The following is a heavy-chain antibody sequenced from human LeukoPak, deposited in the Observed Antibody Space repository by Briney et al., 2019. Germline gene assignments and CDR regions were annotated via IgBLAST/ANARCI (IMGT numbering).Heavy chain of an antibody. J-gene: IGHJ4*02. CDR2: ISGSGDST. D-gene: IGHD3-3*01. CDR1: GFTFTSYA. Sequence: GRSLRLSCAASGFTFTSYAMSWVRQAPGKGLEWVSGISGSGDSTYYADSVKGRFTISRDNSKNTLYLQMNTLRAENTAVYYCAKGQGGDFWSGSAYFDWGQGTLVTVSS. V-gene: IGHV3-23*01. CDR3: AKGQGGDFWSGSAYFD.